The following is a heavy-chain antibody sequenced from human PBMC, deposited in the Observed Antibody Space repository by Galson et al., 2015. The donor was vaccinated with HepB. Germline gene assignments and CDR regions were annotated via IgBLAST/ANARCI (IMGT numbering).Heavy chain of an antibody. CDR2: INPNSGGT. CDR3: ARLWPVYSSSPGQYYFDY. Sequence: SVKVSCKASGSTFTGYYMHWVRQAPGQGLEWMGWINPNSGGTNYAQKFQGRVTMTRDTSISTAYMELSRLRSDDTAVYYCARLWPVYSSSPGQYYFDYWGQGTLVTVSS. CDR1: GSTFTGYY. V-gene: IGHV1-2*02. J-gene: IGHJ4*02. D-gene: IGHD6-6*01.